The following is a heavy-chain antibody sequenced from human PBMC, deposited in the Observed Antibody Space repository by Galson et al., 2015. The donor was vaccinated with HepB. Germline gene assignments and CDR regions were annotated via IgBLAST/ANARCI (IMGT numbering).Heavy chain of an antibody. Sequence: SETLSLTCAVSGVSISGGQYYWGWIRQSPTKGLDWIGSIYFGGRTYFSPSFQSRVAMSVDTSENRLSLTLRSVTAADTAVYYCAGPLVLNGRFTPGVGPFHIWGHGTMVTVSA. D-gene: IGHD2-8*01. V-gene: IGHV4-39*01. CDR2: IYFGGRT. CDR1: GVSISGGQYY. J-gene: IGHJ3*02. CDR3: AGPLVLNGRFTPGVGPFHI.